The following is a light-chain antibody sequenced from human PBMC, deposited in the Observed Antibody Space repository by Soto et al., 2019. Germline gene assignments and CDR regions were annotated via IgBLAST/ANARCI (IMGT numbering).Light chain of an antibody. V-gene: IGKV1-5*03. CDR2: KAS. Sequence: DIQMTQSPSTLAASVGDRVTITCRASQSISSWLAWYQQKPGKAPKLLIYKASNFESGVPSRFSGSGSGTESTLTISRLQPDDFATYYRQQYNSYWTFGQGTKVDI. J-gene: IGKJ1*01. CDR3: QQYNSYWT. CDR1: QSISSW.